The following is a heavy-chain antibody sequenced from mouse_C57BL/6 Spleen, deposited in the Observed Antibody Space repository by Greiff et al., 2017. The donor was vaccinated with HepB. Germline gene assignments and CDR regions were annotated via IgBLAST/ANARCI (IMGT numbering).Heavy chain of an antibody. V-gene: IGHV1-15*01. CDR1: GYTFTDYE. D-gene: IGHD1-1*01. Sequence: QVQLKQSGAELVRPGASVTLSCKASGYTFTDYEMHWVKQTPVHGLEWIGAIDPETGGTAYNQKFKGKAILTADKSSSTAYMELRSLTSEDSAVYYCTRDGPTLFFAYWGQGTLVTVSA. CDR3: TRDGPTLFFAY. J-gene: IGHJ3*01. CDR2: IDPETGGT.